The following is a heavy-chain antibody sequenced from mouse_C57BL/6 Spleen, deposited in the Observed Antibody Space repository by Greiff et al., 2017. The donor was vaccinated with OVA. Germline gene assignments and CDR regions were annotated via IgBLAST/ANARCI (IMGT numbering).Heavy chain of an antibody. CDR3: ARGAAQAFYAMDY. V-gene: IGHV1-55*01. D-gene: IGHD3-2*02. J-gene: IGHJ4*01. Sequence: QVQLQQPGAELVKPGASVKMSCKASGYTFTSYWITWVKQRPGQGLEWIGDIYPGSGSTNYNEKFKSKATLTVDTSSSTAYMQLSSLTSEDSAVYYCARGAAQAFYAMDYWGQGTSVTVSS. CDR2: IYPGSGST. CDR1: GYTFTSYW.